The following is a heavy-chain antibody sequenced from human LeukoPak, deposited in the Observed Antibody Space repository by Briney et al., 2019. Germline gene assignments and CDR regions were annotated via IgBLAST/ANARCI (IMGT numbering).Heavy chain of an antibody. D-gene: IGHD3-10*01. V-gene: IGHV4-61*02. CDR2: IYTSGST. CDR1: GGSISSGSYY. Sequence: SQTLSLTCTVSGGSISSGSYYWSWIRQPAGKGLEWIGRIYTSGSTNYNPSLKSRVTISVDTSKNQFSLKLSSVTAADTAVYYCARTITMVRVFFDYWGQGTLVTVSS. J-gene: IGHJ4*02. CDR3: ARTITMVRVFFDY.